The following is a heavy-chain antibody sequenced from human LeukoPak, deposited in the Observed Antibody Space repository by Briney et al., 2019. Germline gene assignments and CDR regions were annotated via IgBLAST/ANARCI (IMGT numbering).Heavy chain of an antibody. Sequence: GGSLRLSCAASGFTFSSYAMHWVRQAPGKGLEWVAVISYDGSNKYYADSVKGRFTISRDNSKNTLYLQMNSLRAEDTAVYYCARGGGVIAVAATFDYWGQGTLVTVSS. CDR1: GFTFSSYA. D-gene: IGHD6-19*01. V-gene: IGHV3-30-3*01. J-gene: IGHJ4*02. CDR3: ARGGGVIAVAATFDY. CDR2: ISYDGSNK.